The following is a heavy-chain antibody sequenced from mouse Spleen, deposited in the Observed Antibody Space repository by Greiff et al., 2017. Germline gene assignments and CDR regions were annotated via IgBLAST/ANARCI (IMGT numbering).Heavy chain of an antibody. Sequence: QVQLQQPGAELVMPGASVKLSCKASGYTFTSYWMHWVKQRPGQGLEWIGEIDPSDSYTNYNQKFKGKATLTVDKSSSTAYMQLSSLTSEDSAVYYCARGDGIAYWGQGTLVTVSA. CDR3: ARGDGIAY. CDR2: IDPSDSYT. V-gene: IGHV1-69*01. CDR1: GYTFTSYW. J-gene: IGHJ3*01. D-gene: IGHD3-3*01.